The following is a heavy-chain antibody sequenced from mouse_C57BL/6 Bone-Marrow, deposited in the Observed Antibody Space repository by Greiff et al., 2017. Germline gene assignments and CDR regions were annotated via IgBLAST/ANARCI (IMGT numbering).Heavy chain of an antibody. CDR2: IDPNSGGT. CDR1: GYTFTSYW. CDR3: ARAARGPDRGRGWYFDV. D-gene: IGHD6-1*01. J-gene: IGHJ1*03. Sequence: VQLQQPGAELVKPGASVKLSCKASGYTFTSYWMHWVKQRPGRGLEWIGRIDPNSGGTKYNEKFKSKATLTVDKPSSTAYMQLSSLTSEDSAVYYCARAARGPDRGRGWYFDVWGTGTTVTVSS. V-gene: IGHV1-72*01.